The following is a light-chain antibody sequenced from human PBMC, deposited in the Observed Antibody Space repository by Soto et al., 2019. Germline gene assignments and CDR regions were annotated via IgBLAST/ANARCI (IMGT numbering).Light chain of an antibody. J-gene: IGKJ5*01. CDR2: GAS. V-gene: IGKV3-20*01. CDR3: QQYGRSIT. Sequence: EIMSTQSPGTLSLSPGERATLSCRASQSVSSNYLAWFQQKPGQAPRLLIYGASSRATGIPDRFSGSGSGTDFTLTISRLEPEDFAVYYCQQYGRSITFGQGTRLEIK. CDR1: QSVSSNY.